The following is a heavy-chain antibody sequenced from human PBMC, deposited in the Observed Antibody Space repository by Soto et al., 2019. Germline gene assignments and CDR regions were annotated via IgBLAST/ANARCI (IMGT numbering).Heavy chain of an antibody. CDR3: AREGSSWYWYFDL. CDR2: TRNKANRYTT. J-gene: IGHJ2*01. CDR1: GFTFSDHY. Sequence: GGSLRLSCAASGFTFSDHYMDWVRQAPGKGLEWVVRTRNKANRYTTEYAASVKGRFTISRDDSKNSLYLQMNSLKTEDTAVYYCAREGSSWYWYFDLWGRGTLVTVSS. V-gene: IGHV3-72*01. D-gene: IGHD6-13*01.